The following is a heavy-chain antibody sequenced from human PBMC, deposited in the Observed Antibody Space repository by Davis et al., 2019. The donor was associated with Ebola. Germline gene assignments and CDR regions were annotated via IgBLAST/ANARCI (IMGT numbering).Heavy chain of an antibody. J-gene: IGHJ6*04. CDR1: GVSFSAYY. CDR3: ARGRWFGELLLYYYYGMDV. D-gene: IGHD3-10*01. CDR2: INHSGST. Sequence: SESLSLSCAVSGVSFSAYYWSWIRQPPGYGLEWIGEINHSGSTNYNPSLKSRVTISVDTSKNQFSMKLSSVTAADTAVYYCARGRWFGELLLYYYYGMDVWGKGTTVTVSS. V-gene: IGHV4-34*01.